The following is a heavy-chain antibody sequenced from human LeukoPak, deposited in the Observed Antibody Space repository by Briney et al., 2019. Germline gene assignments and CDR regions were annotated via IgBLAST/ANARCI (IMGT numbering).Heavy chain of an antibody. Sequence: GGSLRLSCAASGFTVSTNYMNWVRQAPGKGLEWVSIIYSGGTTDYADSVKGRFTISRDNAKNSLYLQMNSLRAEDTAVYYCASYKYYDFWSGYNYFDYWGQGTLVTVSS. CDR2: IYSGGTT. CDR3: ASYKYYDFWSGYNYFDY. CDR1: GFTVSTNY. V-gene: IGHV3-53*01. J-gene: IGHJ4*02. D-gene: IGHD3-3*01.